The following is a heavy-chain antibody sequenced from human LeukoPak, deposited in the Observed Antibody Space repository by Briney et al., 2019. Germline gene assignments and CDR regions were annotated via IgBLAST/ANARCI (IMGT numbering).Heavy chain of an antibody. CDR3: ARVNLMVRGVQSFDY. D-gene: IGHD3-10*01. CDR1: GYTFTSYG. V-gene: IGHV1-18*01. Sequence: GASVKVSCKASGYTFTSYGISWVRQAPGQGLEWMGWISAYNGNTNYAQKLQGRVTITADKSTSTAYMELSSLRSEDTAVYYCARVNLMVRGVQSFDYWRQGTLVTVSS. J-gene: IGHJ4*02. CDR2: ISAYNGNT.